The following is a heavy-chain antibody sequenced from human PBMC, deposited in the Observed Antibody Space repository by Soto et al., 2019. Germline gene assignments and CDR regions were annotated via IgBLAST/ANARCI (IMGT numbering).Heavy chain of an antibody. V-gene: IGHV3-11*06. D-gene: IGHD6-6*01. J-gene: IGHJ6*02. CDR2: ISTRSSYT. CDR1: RFTFSDYY. CDR3: ARDQGHSSSSTYGMDV. Sequence: QVQLVESGGGLVKPGGSLRLSCAASRFTFSDYYMSWIRQAPGKGLEWVAYISTRSSYTNYADSVRGRFTISRDNTKKSGYLQMKSLRAEDTAVYFCARDQGHSSSSTYGMDVWGQGTTVTVS.